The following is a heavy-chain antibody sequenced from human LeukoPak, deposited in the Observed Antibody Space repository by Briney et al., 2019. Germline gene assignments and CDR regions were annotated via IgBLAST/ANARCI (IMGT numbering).Heavy chain of an antibody. CDR2: INPSGGST. CDR1: GYTFTSYY. V-gene: IGHV1-46*01. Sequence: ASVKVSCKASGYTFTSYYMHWVRQAPGQGLEWMGIINPSGGSTSYAQKFQGRVTTTRDTSTSTVYMELSSLRSEDTAVYYCARAHYDILTGYYGPFDYWGQGTLVTVSS. J-gene: IGHJ4*02. D-gene: IGHD3-9*01. CDR3: ARAHYDILTGYYGPFDY.